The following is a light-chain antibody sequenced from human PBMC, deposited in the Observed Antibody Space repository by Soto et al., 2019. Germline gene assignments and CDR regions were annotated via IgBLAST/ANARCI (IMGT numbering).Light chain of an antibody. V-gene: IGLV2-23*03. CDR3: CSYAGSRTFV. J-gene: IGLJ3*02. Sequence: QSALTQPASVSGSPGQSITISCTGTSSDVVNDLLVSWYQQQPGKAPKLMIYEGTKRPAGVSDRFSGSKSGNTASLTISGLQAEDEADYYCCSYAGSRTFVFGGGTKLTVL. CDR2: EGT. CDR1: SSDVVNDLL.